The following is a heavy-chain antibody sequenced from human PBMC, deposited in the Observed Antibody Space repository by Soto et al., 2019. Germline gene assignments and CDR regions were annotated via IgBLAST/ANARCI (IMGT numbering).Heavy chain of an antibody. V-gene: IGHV1-46*01. CDR3: ARGPRAASIVSGAPTRNWCEP. J-gene: IGHJ5*02. Sequence: ASVKVSCKASGYTFTGYCMHWVRQAPGQGLEWMGWINPSGGSTSYAQKFQGRVTMTRDTSTSTVYMELSSLRSEDTAVYYCARGPRAASIVSGAPTRNWCEPCGQGTLVTVSS. D-gene: IGHD3-16*02. CDR2: INPSGGST. CDR1: GYTFTGYC.